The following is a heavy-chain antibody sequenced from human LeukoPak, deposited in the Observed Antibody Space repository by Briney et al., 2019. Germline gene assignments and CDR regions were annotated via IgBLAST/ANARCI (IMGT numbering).Heavy chain of an antibody. Sequence: GRSLRLSCAASGFTFSSYGMHWVRQAPGKGLEWVAVIWYDGSNKYYADSVKGRFTISRDNSKNTLYLQMNSLRAEDTAVYYCARTMYQPLLYFDYWGQGTLVTVPS. V-gene: IGHV3-33*01. CDR2: IWYDGSNK. D-gene: IGHD2-2*01. CDR3: ARTMYQPLLYFDY. J-gene: IGHJ4*02. CDR1: GFTFSSYG.